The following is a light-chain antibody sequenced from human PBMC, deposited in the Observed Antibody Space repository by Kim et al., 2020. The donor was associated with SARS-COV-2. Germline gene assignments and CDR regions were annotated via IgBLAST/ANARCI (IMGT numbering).Light chain of an antibody. Sequence: AIRMTQSPSSFSASTGDRVTITCRASQGISSYLAWYQQKPGKAPKLLIYAASTLQSGVPSRFSGSGSGTDFTLTISCLQSEDFATYYCQQYYSYPRPFGQGTKVDIK. CDR1: QGISSY. CDR3: QQYYSYPRP. J-gene: IGKJ1*01. V-gene: IGKV1-8*01. CDR2: AAS.